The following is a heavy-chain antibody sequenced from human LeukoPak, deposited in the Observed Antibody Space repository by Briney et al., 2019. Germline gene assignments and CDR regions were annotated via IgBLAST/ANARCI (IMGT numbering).Heavy chain of an antibody. Sequence: ASETLSLTCSVSGGSVSNYYWSWIRQPPGKGLEWIGYVYYTGSTNYNPSLKSRVTMFEDKSKNQFSLRLYSVTVADTAVYYCARHFAYSSSSYFNYWGQGSLVTVSS. V-gene: IGHV4-59*08. J-gene: IGHJ4*02. CDR3: ARHFAYSSSSYFNY. D-gene: IGHD6-6*01. CDR1: GGSVSNYY. CDR2: VYYTGST.